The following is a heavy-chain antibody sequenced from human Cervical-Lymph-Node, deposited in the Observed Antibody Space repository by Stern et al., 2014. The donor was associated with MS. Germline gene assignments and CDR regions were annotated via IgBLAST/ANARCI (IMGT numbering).Heavy chain of an antibody. CDR1: EGTFSNYT. CDR3: LAGFDS. V-gene: IGHV1-69*01. CDR2: IIPIFVTT. Sequence: QVQLVQSGAEVKKPGSSVKVSCKASEGTFSNYTIAWVRQAPGQGLEWMGGIIPIFVTTNYAQKFQGRITITADESTSTAYMELTSLRSEDTAVYYCLAGFDSWGQGILVTVSS. J-gene: IGHJ4*02.